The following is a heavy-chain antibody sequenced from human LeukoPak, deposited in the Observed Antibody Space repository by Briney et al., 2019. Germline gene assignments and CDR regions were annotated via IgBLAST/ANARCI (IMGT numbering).Heavy chain of an antibody. D-gene: IGHD2-15*01. CDR2: IFHGGNT. J-gene: IGHJ4*02. V-gene: IGHV4-39*01. CDR1: GDSITSSAFY. CDR3: ARPGGRGYCSGGSCYDNYFDY. Sequence: SETLSLTCTVSGDSITSSAFYWGWIRQAPGKGLEWIGNIFHGGNTHYNPSLKSRVSISVDRSKNQVSLNLSSVTAADTAAYYCARPGGRGYCSGGSCYDNYFDYWGQGTLVTVSS.